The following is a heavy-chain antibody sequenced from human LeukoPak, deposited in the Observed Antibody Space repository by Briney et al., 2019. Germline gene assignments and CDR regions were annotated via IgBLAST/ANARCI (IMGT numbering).Heavy chain of an antibody. Sequence: HPGGSLRLSCAASGSTFGNYYMSWVRQAPGKGLEWVANIKHDGNWKFYADSVKGRFTISRDNTKNSLYLQMNSLRAEDTAMFYCARDQYDTWSRRGNFDSWGQGTLVIVSS. D-gene: IGHD3-3*01. CDR1: GSTFGNYY. CDR3: ARDQYDTWSRRGNFDS. CDR2: IKHDGNWK. J-gene: IGHJ4*02. V-gene: IGHV3-7*03.